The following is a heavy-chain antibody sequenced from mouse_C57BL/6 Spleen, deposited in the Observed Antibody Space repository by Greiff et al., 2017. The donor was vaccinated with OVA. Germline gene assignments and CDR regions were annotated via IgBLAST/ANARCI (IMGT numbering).Heavy chain of an antibody. D-gene: IGHD1-3*01. J-gene: IGHJ2*01. V-gene: IGHV1-54*01. CDR3: AREWLFDY. CDR1: GYAFTNYL. Sequence: VMLVESGAELVRPGTSVKVSCKASGYAFTNYLIEWVKQRPGQGLEWIGVINPGSGGTNYNEKFKGKATLTADKSSSTAYMQLSSLTSEDSAVYFCAREWLFDYWGQGTTLTVSS. CDR2: INPGSGGT.